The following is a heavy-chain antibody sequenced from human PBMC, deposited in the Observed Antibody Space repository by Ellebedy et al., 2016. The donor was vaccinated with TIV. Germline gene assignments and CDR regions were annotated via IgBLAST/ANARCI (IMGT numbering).Heavy chain of an antibody. CDR1: GFTFDTYG. D-gene: IGHD4-11*01. Sequence: GESLKISCVASGFTFDTYGMHWVRQAPGKGLEWVALVSYDGTNKFYAESVKGRFTISRDNSNNTLYLEMNCLRSEDTAVYYCARLQMDGDSFDYWGQGTLVTVSS. J-gene: IGHJ4*02. CDR2: VSYDGTNK. V-gene: IGHV3-30*03. CDR3: ARLQMDGDSFDY.